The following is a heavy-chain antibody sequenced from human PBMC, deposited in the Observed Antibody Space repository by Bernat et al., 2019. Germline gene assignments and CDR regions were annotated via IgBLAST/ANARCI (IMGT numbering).Heavy chain of an antibody. V-gene: IGHV3-15*01. J-gene: IGHJ6*03. CDR2: IKSKTDGGTT. D-gene: IGHD3-10*01. Sequence: EVQLVESGGGLVKPGGSLRLSCAASGFTFSNAWMSWVRQAPGKGLEWVGRIKSKTDGGTTDYAAPVKGRFTISRDDSKNTLYLQMNSLKTEDTAVYYCTTVLELMVQGVIRARHYMDVWGKGTTVTVSS. CDR3: TTVLELMVQGVIRARHYMDV. CDR1: GFTFSNAW.